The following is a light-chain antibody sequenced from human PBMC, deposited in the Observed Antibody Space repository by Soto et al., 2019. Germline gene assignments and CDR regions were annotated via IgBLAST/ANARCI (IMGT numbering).Light chain of an antibody. J-gene: IGLJ1*01. Sequence: SVLTQPASVSGSTGQSITISCTGTSSDVGGYKYVSWYQQYPGKAPKPMFYEVSNRPSGVSNRFSGSKSGNTASLTISGLQAEDEADYYCSSYTSSSTLVFGTGTKVTVL. CDR2: EVS. V-gene: IGLV2-14*01. CDR3: SSYTSSSTLV. CDR1: SSDVGGYKY.